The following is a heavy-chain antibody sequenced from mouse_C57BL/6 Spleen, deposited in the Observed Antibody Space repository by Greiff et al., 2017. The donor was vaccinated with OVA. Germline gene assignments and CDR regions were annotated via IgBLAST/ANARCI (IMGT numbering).Heavy chain of an antibody. V-gene: IGHV5-17*01. D-gene: IGHD1-1*01. J-gene: IGHJ4*01. CDR1: GFTFSDYG. CDR3: ARRDGRVYAMDY. Sequence: EVKLMESGGGLVKPGGSLKLSCAASGFTFSDYGMHWVRQAPEKGLEWVAYISSGSSTIYYADTVKGRFTISRDNAKNTLFLQMTSLGSEDTAMYYCARRDGRVYAMDYWGQGTSVTVSS. CDR2: ISSGSSTI.